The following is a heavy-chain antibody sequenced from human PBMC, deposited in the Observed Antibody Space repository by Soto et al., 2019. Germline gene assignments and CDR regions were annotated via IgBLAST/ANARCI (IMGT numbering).Heavy chain of an antibody. V-gene: IGHV4-59*01. Sequence: PSETLSLTCTVSGGSISSYYWSWIRQPPGKALEWIGYIYYSGSTNYNPSLKSRVTMSVDTSKNQFSLKLSSVTAADTAVYYCARVPIISSCRGAVAFVICGEG. D-gene: IGHD3-16*01. CDR2: IYYSGST. J-gene: IGHJ3*02. CDR3: ARVPIISSCRGAVAFVI. CDR1: GGSISSYY.